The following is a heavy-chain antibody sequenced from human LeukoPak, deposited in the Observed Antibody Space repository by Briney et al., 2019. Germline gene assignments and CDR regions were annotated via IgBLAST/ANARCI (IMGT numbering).Heavy chain of an antibody. J-gene: IGHJ4*02. CDR3: AKRSPPY. Sequence: SGGSLRLSCAASGFTFSSYGMHWVRQAPGKGLEWVAIISYDGGAKYYAASVKGRFTISRDNSKNTLYLQMNSLRAEDTAVYYCAKRSPPYWGQGTLVTVSS. D-gene: IGHD3-10*01. CDR1: GFTFSSYG. V-gene: IGHV3-30*18. CDR2: ISYDGGAK.